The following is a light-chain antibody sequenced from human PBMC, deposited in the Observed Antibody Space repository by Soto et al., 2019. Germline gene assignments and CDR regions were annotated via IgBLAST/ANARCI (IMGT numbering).Light chain of an antibody. V-gene: IGLV2-14*03. CDR3: SSYTNRNTVV. J-gene: IGLJ3*02. Sequence: QSALTQPASVSGSPGQSITIFCTGTSSDVGGYTYVSWYQQRAGKPPKLMIYDVTNRPSGVSNRFSGSKSGSTASLTISGLQAEDEGDYYCSSYTNRNTVVFGGGTKLTVL. CDR1: SSDVGGYTY. CDR2: DVT.